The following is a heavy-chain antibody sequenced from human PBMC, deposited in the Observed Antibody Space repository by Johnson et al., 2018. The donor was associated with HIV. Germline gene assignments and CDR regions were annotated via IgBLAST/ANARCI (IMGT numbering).Heavy chain of an antibody. CDR2: INWNGGST. J-gene: IGHJ3*02. Sequence: VQLVESGGGLVQPGRSLRLSCAASGFTFDDYGMTWVRQPPGKGLEWVSGINWNGGSTGYADSVKGRFTISRDNAKNSLYLQMNRLRAEDTAVYYCAREWLYGFDIWGQGTMVTVSS. D-gene: IGHD5-24*01. V-gene: IGHV3-20*04. CDR1: GFTFDDYG. CDR3: AREWLYGFDI.